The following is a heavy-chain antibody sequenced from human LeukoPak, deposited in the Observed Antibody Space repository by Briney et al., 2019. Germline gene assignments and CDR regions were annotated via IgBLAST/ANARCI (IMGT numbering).Heavy chain of an antibody. J-gene: IGHJ3*02. CDR2: MNPSSGNT. V-gene: IGHV1-8*01. D-gene: IGHD4-17*01. CDR1: GYTFTSYD. CDR3: ATASTVTTERGSVVRAFDI. Sequence: ASVKVSCKASGYTFTSYDINWVRQATGQGLEWMGWMNPSSGNTGYAQKFQGRVTMTRSTSISTAYMELSSLRSEDTAVHYCATASTVTTERGSVVRAFDIWGQGTMVTVSS.